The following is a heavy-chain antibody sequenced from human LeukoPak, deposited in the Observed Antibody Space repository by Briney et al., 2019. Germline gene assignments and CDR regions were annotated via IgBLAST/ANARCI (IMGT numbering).Heavy chain of an antibody. D-gene: IGHD6-19*01. CDR2: IYGGSNNT. V-gene: IGHV3-53*01. J-gene: IGHJ1*01. Sequence: GGSPRDSRADSGFSANKNKVSWVRQTPGKGLEWVSVIYGGSNNTHYADSVRGRFTISRDNSRNTVYLQMDSLRAEDTATYYCARQLRHISSSGPLPNYWRQGSLVTVSS. CDR1: GFSANKNK. CDR3: ARQLRHISSSGPLPNY.